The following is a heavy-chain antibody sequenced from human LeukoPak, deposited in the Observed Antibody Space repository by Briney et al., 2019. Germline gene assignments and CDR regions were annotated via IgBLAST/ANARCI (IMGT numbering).Heavy chain of an antibody. D-gene: IGHD2-2*01. Sequence: GGSLRLSCAASGFTFSSYWMHWIRQDPGKGLVWVSRINSDGSTTTYADSVKGHFTISRDNAKNTMYLQMSSLRAEDTAVYHCARAHCSSTSCHFDYWGQGTLVTVSS. V-gene: IGHV3-74*01. CDR2: INSDGSTT. CDR1: GFTFSSYW. CDR3: ARAHCSSTSCHFDY. J-gene: IGHJ4*02.